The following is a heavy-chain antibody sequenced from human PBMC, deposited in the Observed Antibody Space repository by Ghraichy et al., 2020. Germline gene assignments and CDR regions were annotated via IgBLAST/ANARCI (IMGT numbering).Heavy chain of an antibody. CDR2: ISGTASSR. CDR1: GFTFSDHA. D-gene: IGHD2/OR15-2a*01. V-gene: IGHV3-23*01. J-gene: IGHJ4*02. CDR3: ARDVDVTADTTIWDF. Sequence: GGSLRLSCATSGFTFSDHAMSWVRQAPGKGLEWISIISGTASSRHYADSVKGRFTIYRENSKNILYLQMNSLGGEDTATYYCARDVDVTADTTIWDFWGQGTLVTVSS.